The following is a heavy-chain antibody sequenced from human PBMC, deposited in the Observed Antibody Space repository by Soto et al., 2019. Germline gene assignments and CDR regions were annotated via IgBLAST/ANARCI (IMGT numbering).Heavy chain of an antibody. CDR3: ARDPPDGDSYFDY. V-gene: IGHV4-59*01. Sequence: PSETLCLTCSVSRGSIGGYDGIWIRQPPGKGLEWIGYIYYSGTTNYNPSLKSRVTMSIDTSRNQFSLKLSSVTAADTAVYYCARDPPDGDSYFDYWGQGTLVTVSS. J-gene: IGHJ4*02. CDR2: IYYSGTT. CDR1: RGSIGGYD. D-gene: IGHD4-17*01.